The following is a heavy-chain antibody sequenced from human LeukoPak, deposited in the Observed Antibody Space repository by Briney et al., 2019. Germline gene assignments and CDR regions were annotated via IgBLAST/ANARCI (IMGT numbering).Heavy chain of an antibody. J-gene: IGHJ4*02. Sequence: ASVKVSCKTSGYTFTSYYMHWVRQAPGQGLEWMGIINPSGDNTSYAQKFQGRVTMTEDTSTDTAYMELSSLRSEDTAVYYCATDLITMVRGVITKDWGQGTLVTVSS. CDR1: GYTFTSYY. CDR2: INPSGDNT. D-gene: IGHD3-10*01. V-gene: IGHV1-46*01. CDR3: ATDLITMVRGVITKD.